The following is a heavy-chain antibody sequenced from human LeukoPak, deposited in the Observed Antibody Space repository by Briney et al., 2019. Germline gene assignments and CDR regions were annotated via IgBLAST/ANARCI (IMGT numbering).Heavy chain of an antibody. CDR1: GYTFTGYY. Sequence: ASVKVSCKASGYTFTGYYMHWVRQAPGQGLEWMGWINPNSGGTNYAQKFQGRVTMTRDTSISTAYMELSRLRSDDTGVYYCARTSYYESGGTKHAADWGQGTLVTVSS. J-gene: IGHJ4*02. CDR3: ARTSYYESGGTKHAAD. CDR2: INPNSGGT. D-gene: IGHD3-22*01. V-gene: IGHV1-2*02.